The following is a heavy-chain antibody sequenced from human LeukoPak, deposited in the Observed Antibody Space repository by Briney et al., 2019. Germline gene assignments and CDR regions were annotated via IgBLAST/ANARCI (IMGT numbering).Heavy chain of an antibody. D-gene: IGHD2-21*02. CDR2: ISGSGGST. V-gene: IGHV3-23*01. J-gene: IGHJ3*02. CDR3: ARRGFVVVTAEDAFDI. Sequence: GGSLRLSCAASGFTFSSYAMSWVRQAPGKGLEWVSAISGSGGSTYYADSVKGRFTISRDNSKNTLYLQMNSLRAEDTAVYYCARRGFVVVTAEDAFDIWGQGTMVTVSS. CDR1: GFTFSSYA.